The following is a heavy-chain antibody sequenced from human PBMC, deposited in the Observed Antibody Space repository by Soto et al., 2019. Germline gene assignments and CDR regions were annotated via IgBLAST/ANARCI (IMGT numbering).Heavy chain of an antibody. Sequence: QVQLVESGGGVVQPGRSLRLSCAASGFTFSSYGMHWVRQAPGKGLEWVAVISYDGSNKYYADSVKGRFTISRDNSKNTLYLQMNSLRAEDTAVYYCARTAVGAIRYYFDYWGQGTLVTVSS. V-gene: IGHV3-30*03. CDR3: ARTAVGAIRYYFDY. CDR1: GFTFSSYG. J-gene: IGHJ4*02. CDR2: ISYDGSNK. D-gene: IGHD1-26*01.